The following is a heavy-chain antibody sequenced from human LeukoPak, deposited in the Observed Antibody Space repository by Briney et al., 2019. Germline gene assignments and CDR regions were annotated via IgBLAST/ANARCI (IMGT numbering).Heavy chain of an antibody. D-gene: IGHD2-15*01. V-gene: IGHV4-39*01. CDR3: ASQFCSGGSCYSGPRY. J-gene: IGHJ4*02. CDR2: IYYSGST. Sequence: PSETLSLTCTVSGGSISNSSYYWGWIRQPPGKGLEWIGSIYYSGSTYYNPSLRSRVTLSVDTSKNQFSLRLSSVTAADTAVYFCASQFCSGGSCYSGPRYWGQGTLVTVSS. CDR1: GGSISNSSYY.